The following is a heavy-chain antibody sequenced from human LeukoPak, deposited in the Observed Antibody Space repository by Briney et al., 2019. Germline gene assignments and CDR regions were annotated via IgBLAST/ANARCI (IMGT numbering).Heavy chain of an antibody. Sequence: PGGSLRLSCAASGFTFSSYWMSWVRQAPGKGLEWVGNIKQDGSEKYYVDSVKGRFTISRDNAKNSLYLQMNSLRAEDTAVYYCARYGGGASFDYWGQGTLVTVSS. CDR2: IKQDGSEK. CDR1: GFTFSSYW. J-gene: IGHJ4*02. CDR3: ARYGGGASFDY. V-gene: IGHV3-7*01. D-gene: IGHD1-26*01.